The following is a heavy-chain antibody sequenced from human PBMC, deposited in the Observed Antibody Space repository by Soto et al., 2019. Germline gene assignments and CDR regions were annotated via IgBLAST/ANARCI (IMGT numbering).Heavy chain of an antibody. CDR3: ARVASSGHGWPHDL. J-gene: IGHJ5*02. Sequence: EVQLAESGGGVVHPGGSLRLSCAASGFTFDDFGMSWVRHTPGKGLEWVSGIDWNGGRTGYPDSMKGRFTISRDNAKNSLYLQMNSLRVDDTALYYCARVASSGHGWPHDLWGQGTLVTVSS. V-gene: IGHV3-20*04. D-gene: IGHD6-19*01. CDR1: GFTFDDFG. CDR2: IDWNGGRT.